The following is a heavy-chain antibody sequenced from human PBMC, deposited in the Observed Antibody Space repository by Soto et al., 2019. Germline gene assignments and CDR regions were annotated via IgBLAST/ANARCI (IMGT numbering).Heavy chain of an antibody. V-gene: IGHV3-21*06. CDR1: GFTFSIYS. J-gene: IGHJ3*02. CDR2: IISSSSYK. CDR3: ARDAYAFDI. Sequence: AGSLRLSGAASGFTFSIYSMNWVRPAQGKGLEWVSSIISSSSYKYYADPVKVRFTISRDNAKNSLYLRMNSLRAEDTAVYYCARDAYAFDIWGQGTMVTVSS.